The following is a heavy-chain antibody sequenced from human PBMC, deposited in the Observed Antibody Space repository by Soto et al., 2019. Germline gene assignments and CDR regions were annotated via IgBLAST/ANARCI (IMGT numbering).Heavy chain of an antibody. D-gene: IGHD3-3*01. CDR1: GYTFTSYG. CDR3: ARDRRFYDFWSGYLGGTPEDYYYGMDV. Sequence: ASVKVSCKASGYTFTSYGISWVRQAPGQGLEWMGWISAYNGNTNYAQKLQGRVTMATDTSTSTAYMELRSLRSDDTAVYYCARDRRFYDFWSGYLGGTPEDYYYGMDVWGQGTTVTVSS. CDR2: ISAYNGNT. J-gene: IGHJ6*02. V-gene: IGHV1-18*01.